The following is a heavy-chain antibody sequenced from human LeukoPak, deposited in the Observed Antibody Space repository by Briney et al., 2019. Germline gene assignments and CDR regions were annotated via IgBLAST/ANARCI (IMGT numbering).Heavy chain of an antibody. CDR2: INHSGST. CDR3: ARVSPTYCGGDCYYSYYFDY. Sequence: SETLSLTCAVYGGSFSGYYWSWIRQPPGRGLEWIGEINHSGSTNYNPSLKSRVTISADTSKNQFSLKLSSVTAADTAVYYCARVSPTYCGGDCYYSYYFDYWGQGTLVTVSS. J-gene: IGHJ4*02. CDR1: GGSFSGYY. V-gene: IGHV4-34*01. D-gene: IGHD2-21*02.